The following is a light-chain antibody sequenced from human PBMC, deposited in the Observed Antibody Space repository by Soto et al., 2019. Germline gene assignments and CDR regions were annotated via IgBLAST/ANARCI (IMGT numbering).Light chain of an antibody. V-gene: IGKV3-11*01. CDR2: DAS. CDR3: QQRSNWPSNT. CDR1: QSVSSY. Sequence: EIVLTESPTTVSLSPGERATLSCRASQSVSSYLAWYQQKPGQAPRLLIYDASNRATGIPARFSGSGSGTDFTLTISSLEPEDFAVYYCQQRSNWPSNTFGQGTRLEIK. J-gene: IGKJ5*01.